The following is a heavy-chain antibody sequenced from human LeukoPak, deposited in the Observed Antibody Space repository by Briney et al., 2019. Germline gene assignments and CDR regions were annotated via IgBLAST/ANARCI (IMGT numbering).Heavy chain of an antibody. CDR2: INWNGGST. J-gene: IGHJ6*02. CDR1: GFKFDDYG. D-gene: IGHD6-19*01. CDR3: ARGGRAVAGVRFYYNGMDV. V-gene: IGHV3-20*04. Sequence: PGGSLRLSCAASGFKFDDYGMSWVRQAPGKGLEWVSSINWNGGSTGYADSVKGRFTISRDNAKESLYLQMNSLRDEDTALYYCARGGRAVAGVRFYYNGMDVWGQGTTVTVSS.